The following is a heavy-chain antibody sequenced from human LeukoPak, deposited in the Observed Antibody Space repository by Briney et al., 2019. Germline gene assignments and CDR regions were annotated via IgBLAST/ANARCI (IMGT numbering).Heavy chain of an antibody. Sequence: GGSLRLSCAASGFTFSDYYTSWIRQAPGKGLEWVSYISSSSSYTNYADSVKGRFTISRDNAKNSLYLQMNSLRAEDTAVYYCARDRRSTSTSNTNWFDPWGQGTLVTVSS. CDR2: ISSSSSYT. CDR3: ARDRRSTSTSNTNWFDP. CDR1: GFTFSDYY. V-gene: IGHV3-11*06. D-gene: IGHD2-2*01. J-gene: IGHJ5*02.